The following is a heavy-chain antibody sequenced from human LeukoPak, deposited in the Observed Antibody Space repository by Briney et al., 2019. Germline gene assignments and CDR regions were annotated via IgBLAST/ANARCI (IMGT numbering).Heavy chain of an antibody. V-gene: IGHV3-11*01. CDR3: ARQGLHDYVWGSYRYDFDY. J-gene: IGHJ4*02. Sequence: GGSLRLSCAASGFTFSDYYMSWIRQAPGKGLEWVSYISSSGSTIYYADSVKGRFTISRDNAKNSLYLQMNSLRAEDTAVYYCARQGLHDYVWGSYRYDFDYWGQGTLVTVSS. CDR2: ISSSGSTI. CDR1: GFTFSDYY. D-gene: IGHD3-16*02.